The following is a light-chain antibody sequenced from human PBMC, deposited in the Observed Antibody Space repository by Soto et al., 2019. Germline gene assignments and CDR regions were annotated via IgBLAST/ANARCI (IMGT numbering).Light chain of an antibody. V-gene: IGLV1-51*01. CDR3: GTWDSGLNAGV. J-gene: IGLJ2*01. CDR2: DSN. Sequence: QSVLTQPPSVSAAAGQKVTISCSGSSSNIGESFVSWYQQLPGTAPKLLIYDSNKRPSGIPDRFSGSQSGTSATLAITGLQTGDEADYYCGTWDSGLNAGVFGGGTKLTVL. CDR1: SSNIGESF.